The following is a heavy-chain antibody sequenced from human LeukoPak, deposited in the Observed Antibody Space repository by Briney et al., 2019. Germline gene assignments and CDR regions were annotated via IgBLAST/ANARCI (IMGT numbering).Heavy chain of an antibody. Sequence: GGSLRLSCAASGFTFTYYAMNWVRQAPGKGLEWVSAISGSDGSTYYADSVKGRFTISRDNSKNTLYLQMNSLRADDTAVYYCASGIAAWDYWGQGTLVTVSS. CDR1: GFTFTYYA. D-gene: IGHD6-6*01. CDR3: ASGIAAWDY. V-gene: IGHV3-23*01. CDR2: ISGSDGST. J-gene: IGHJ4*02.